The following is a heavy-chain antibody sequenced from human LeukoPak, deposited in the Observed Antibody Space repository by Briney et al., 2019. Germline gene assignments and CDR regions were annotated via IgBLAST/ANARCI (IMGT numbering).Heavy chain of an antibody. CDR2: INSDGSST. Sequence: PGGSLRLSCAASGFTFSNVWMNWVRQAPGKGLVWVSRINSDGSSTSYADSVKGRFTISRDNAKNTLYLQMNSLRAEDTAVYYCARARRYYDSSGTLFDYWGQGTLVTVSS. J-gene: IGHJ4*02. CDR3: ARARRYYDSSGTLFDY. V-gene: IGHV3-74*01. D-gene: IGHD3-22*01. CDR1: GFTFSNVW.